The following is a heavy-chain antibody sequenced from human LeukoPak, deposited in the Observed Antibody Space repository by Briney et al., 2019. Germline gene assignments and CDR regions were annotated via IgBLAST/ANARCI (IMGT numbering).Heavy chain of an antibody. CDR2: ISGSGGSP. Sequence: GGSLRLSCAASGFTFSSYAMSWVRQAPGKGLEWVSAISGSGGSPYSADSVKGRFTISRDNSKNTLYLQMNSLRAEDTAVYYCAKDEKAIVVVPAAISFYFDYWGQGTLVTVSS. V-gene: IGHV3-23*01. J-gene: IGHJ4*02. CDR3: AKDEKAIVVVPAAISFYFDY. D-gene: IGHD2-2*02. CDR1: GFTFSSYA.